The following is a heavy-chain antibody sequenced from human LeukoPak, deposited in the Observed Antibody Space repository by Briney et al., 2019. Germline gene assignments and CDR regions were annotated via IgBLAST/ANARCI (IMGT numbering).Heavy chain of an antibody. Sequence: PGGSLRLSCAASGFTFSSYAMSWVRQAPGKGLEWVSAISGSGGSTYYADSVKGRFTISRDNSKNTLYLQMNSLRAEDTAVYYCAKARDFWSGYYQGGSFDYWGQGTLVTVSS. J-gene: IGHJ4*02. CDR2: ISGSGGST. CDR3: AKARDFWSGYYQGGSFDY. D-gene: IGHD3-3*01. V-gene: IGHV3-23*01. CDR1: GFTFSSYA.